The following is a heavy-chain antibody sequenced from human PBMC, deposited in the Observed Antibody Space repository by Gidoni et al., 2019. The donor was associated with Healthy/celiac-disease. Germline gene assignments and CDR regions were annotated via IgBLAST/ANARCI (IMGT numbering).Heavy chain of an antibody. Sequence: EVQLVESGGGLVQPGGSLKLSCAASKFIFSNYWMSWVRQAPGTGLEWVANINQAGSEKYYVDSVKGRFTISRDNAKNSLSLQMNSLRAEDTAVYFCARAIAADAFDIWGQGTMVTVSS. V-gene: IGHV3-7*04. D-gene: IGHD6-13*01. CDR3: ARAIAADAFDI. J-gene: IGHJ3*02. CDR1: KFIFSNYW. CDR2: INQAGSEK.